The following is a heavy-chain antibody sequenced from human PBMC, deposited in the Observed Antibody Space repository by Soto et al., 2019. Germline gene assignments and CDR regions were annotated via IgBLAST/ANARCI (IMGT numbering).Heavy chain of an antibody. CDR2: IIPIFGTA. J-gene: IGHJ5*02. D-gene: IGHD1-1*01. Sequence: QVQLVQSGAELKKPGSSVKVSCKASGGTFSSYAISWVRQAPGHGLEWMGGIIPIFGTANYAQKFQGSVTITADESTSTAYMELSSLRSEDTAVYYCARWALDWNHQGWFDPWGQGTMVTVSS. CDR1: GGTFSSYA. CDR3: ARWALDWNHQGWFDP. V-gene: IGHV1-69*01.